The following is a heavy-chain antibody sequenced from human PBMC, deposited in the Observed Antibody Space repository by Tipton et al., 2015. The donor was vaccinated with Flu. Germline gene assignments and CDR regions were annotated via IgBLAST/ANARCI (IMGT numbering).Heavy chain of an antibody. J-gene: IGHJ6*02. V-gene: IGHV3-11*01. CDR1: GFTFNDYY. CDR2: ISGSGSTI. CDR3: ARDLWNDRRAYYYYGVDV. Sequence: SLRLSCAASGFTFNDYYISWIRQAPGKGLEWVSYISGSGSTIYYADSVRGRFTISRDNGKNSVSLQMNSLRAEDTAVYYCARDLWNDRRAYYYYGVDVWGQGTTVTVSS. D-gene: IGHD1-1*01.